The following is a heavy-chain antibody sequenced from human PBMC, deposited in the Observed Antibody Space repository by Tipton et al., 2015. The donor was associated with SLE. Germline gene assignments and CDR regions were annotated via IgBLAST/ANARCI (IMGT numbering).Heavy chain of an antibody. J-gene: IGHJ4*02. CDR1: GNDFTSYW. Sequence: QSGPEVKKPGESLKISCKVFGNDFTSYWVGWVRQRPGEGLEWMGIIHPADSETLYSPSLQGQVTISADNSITTAYLQWTSLKASGTAMYFCARRWVQTAFDYWGQGTLVTVSS. CDR3: ARRWVQTAFDY. V-gene: IGHV5-51*03. CDR2: IHPADSET. D-gene: IGHD3-10*01.